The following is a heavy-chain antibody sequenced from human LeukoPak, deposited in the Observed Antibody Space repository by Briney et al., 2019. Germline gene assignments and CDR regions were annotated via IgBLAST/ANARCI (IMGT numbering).Heavy chain of an antibody. CDR2: ISDVGGST. Sequence: GGSLRLSCAASGFTFNNYGINWVRQAPGKGLEWVSAISDVGGSTYYADSVKGRFTISRDNSKNTLYMQMNSLRADDTAVYYCAMSGYDMRGQGTLVTVSS. V-gene: IGHV3-23*01. D-gene: IGHD5-12*01. CDR1: GFTFNNYG. J-gene: IGHJ4*02. CDR3: AMSGYDM.